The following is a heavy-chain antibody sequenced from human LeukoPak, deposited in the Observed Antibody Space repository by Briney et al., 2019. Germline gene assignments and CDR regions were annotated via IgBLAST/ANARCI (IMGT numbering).Heavy chain of an antibody. CDR3: ARHSRTYYDFDY. V-gene: IGHV4-59*08. J-gene: IGHJ4*02. Sequence: SEILSLTCTVSGGSISNYYWSWIRQPPGKGLEWIGYIHYSGSTNYNPSLKSRLIISVDTSKNQFSLQLSSVTAADTAVYYCARHSRTYYDFDYWGQGTLVTVSS. CDR1: GGSISNYY. D-gene: IGHD1-26*01. CDR2: IHYSGST.